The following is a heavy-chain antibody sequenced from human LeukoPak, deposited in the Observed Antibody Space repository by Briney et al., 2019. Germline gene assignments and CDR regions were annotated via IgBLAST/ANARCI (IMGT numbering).Heavy chain of an antibody. CDR3: AREIPQQLVAMDV. J-gene: IGHJ6*02. CDR1: GFTFSTYW. V-gene: IGHV3-7*04. Sequence: GGSLRLSCAASGFTFSTYWMSWVRQAPGKGLEWLANIKEDGTGKNHVDSVKGRFTISRDNAKNSLYLQMNGLRAEDTAVYYCAREIPQQLVAMDVWGRGTTVTVSS. D-gene: IGHD6-13*01. CDR2: IKEDGTGK.